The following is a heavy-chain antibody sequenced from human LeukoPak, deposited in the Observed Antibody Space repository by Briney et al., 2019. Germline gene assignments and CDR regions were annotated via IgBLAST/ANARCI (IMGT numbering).Heavy chain of an antibody. CDR2: IKQDGSEK. J-gene: IGHJ4*02. Sequence: GGSLRLSCAASGFTFSSYSMNWVRQAPGKGLEWVANIKQDGSEKYYVDSVKGRFTISRDNAKNSLYLQMNSLRAEDTAVYYCARLSVVVVTILNRSYYFDYWGQGTLVTVSS. CDR3: ARLSVVVVTILNRSYYFDY. CDR1: GFTFSSYS. D-gene: IGHD3-22*01. V-gene: IGHV3-7*01.